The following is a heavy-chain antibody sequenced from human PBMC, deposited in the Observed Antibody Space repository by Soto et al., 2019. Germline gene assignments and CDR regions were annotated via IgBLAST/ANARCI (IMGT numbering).Heavy chain of an antibody. CDR2: ISYDARNE. D-gene: IGHD5-12*01. CDR1: GFSISSYG. V-gene: IGHV3-30*03. J-gene: IGHJ6*02. Sequence: QLQLVESGGGVGQPGKSLRLSCAASGFSISSYGFHWVRQAPGKGLEWVAVISYDARNEYYIDSVKGRYPISRDNSKNAVFLDMNDLREENTAVYYCARESERPRGDSYYDMDVWGQGTTVTVS. CDR3: ARESERPRGDSYYDMDV.